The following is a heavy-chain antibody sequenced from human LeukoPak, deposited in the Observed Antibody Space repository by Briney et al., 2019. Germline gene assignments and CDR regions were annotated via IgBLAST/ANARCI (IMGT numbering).Heavy chain of an antibody. V-gene: IGHV3-30*18. CDR2: VSYDETNK. CDR3: AKEPGYFSRTRYFDY. Sequence: GGSLRLSCAASASTFSNDAIHWVRQAPGKGLEWVAVVSYDETNKYYADSVKGRFTISRDNSKNTLYLQMNSLRAEDTAVYYCAKEPGYFSRTRYFDYWGQGTLVTVSS. J-gene: IGHJ4*02. CDR1: ASTFSNDA. D-gene: IGHD2-2*01.